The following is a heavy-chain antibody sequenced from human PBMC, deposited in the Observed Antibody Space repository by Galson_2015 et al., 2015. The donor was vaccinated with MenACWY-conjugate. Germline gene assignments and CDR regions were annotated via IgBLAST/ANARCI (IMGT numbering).Heavy chain of an antibody. CDR2: IKKDGSEK. J-gene: IGHJ6*02. CDR3: ARGHSAMDV. V-gene: IGHV3-7*03. Sequence: SLRLSCAVSGFTFRNYWMTWVRQAPGKGLEWVASIKKDGSEKHYVDSVKGRFTISRDNTKNSMYLEMNSLRAEDTAVYYCARGHSAMDVWGHGTTVTASS. CDR1: GFTFRNYW.